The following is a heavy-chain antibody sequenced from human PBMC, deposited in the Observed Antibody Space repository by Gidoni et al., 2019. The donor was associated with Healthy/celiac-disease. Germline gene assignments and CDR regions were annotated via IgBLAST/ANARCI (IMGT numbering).Heavy chain of an antibody. J-gene: IGHJ6*02. CDR2: INPSGGST. CDR3: ARGGDYYDSSGYYGPSYYGMDV. CDR1: GYPFISYY. V-gene: IGHV1-46*01. D-gene: IGHD3-22*01. Sequence: QVQLVQSGAEVKQPGASVKVSCKASGYPFISYYMHWVRQAPGQGLEWMGIINPSGGSTSYAQKFQGRVTMTRDTSTSTVYMELSSLRSEDTAVYYCARGGDYYDSSGYYGPSYYGMDVWGQGTTVTVSS.